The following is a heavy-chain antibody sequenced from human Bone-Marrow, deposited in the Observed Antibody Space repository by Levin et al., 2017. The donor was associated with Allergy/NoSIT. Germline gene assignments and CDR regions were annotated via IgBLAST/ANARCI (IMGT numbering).Heavy chain of an antibody. Sequence: GESLKISCAASGFTFDDYGMSWVRQAPGKGLEWVSGINWNGGSTGYADSVKGRFTISRDNAKNSLYLQMNSLRAEDTALYYCARDHYSSPGIAVAGGFDYWGQGTLVTVSS. D-gene: IGHD6-19*01. V-gene: IGHV3-20*04. CDR1: GFTFDDYG. J-gene: IGHJ4*02. CDR2: INWNGGST. CDR3: ARDHYSSPGIAVAGGFDY.